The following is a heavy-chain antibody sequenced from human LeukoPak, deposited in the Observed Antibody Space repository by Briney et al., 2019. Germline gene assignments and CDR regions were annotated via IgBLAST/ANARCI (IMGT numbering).Heavy chain of an antibody. CDR2: ISSNGGST. D-gene: IGHD6-13*01. CDR1: GFTFSNYA. J-gene: IGHJ4*02. Sequence: GGSLRLYCAASGFTFSNYAMHWVRPAPGKGLEYVSAISSNGGSTYYANSVKGRFTISRDNSKNTLYLQMGSLRAEDMAVYYCARGGYSSSWYTPAQFDYWGQGTLVTVSS. CDR3: ARGGYSSSWYTPAQFDY. V-gene: IGHV3-64*01.